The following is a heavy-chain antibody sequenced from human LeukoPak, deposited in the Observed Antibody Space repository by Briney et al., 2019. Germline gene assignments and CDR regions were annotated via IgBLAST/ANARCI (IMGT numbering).Heavy chain of an antibody. CDR3: ARVGGRGHSYGAYDY. Sequence: SETLSLTCTVSGASISSLYWSWIRQPPGKGLEWIGYIYYSGSTNSNPSLKSRVTISVDTSKNQFSLKLSSVTAADTAVYYCARVGGRGHSYGAYDYWGQGTLVTVSS. D-gene: IGHD5-18*01. CDR1: GASISSLY. CDR2: IYYSGST. J-gene: IGHJ4*02. V-gene: IGHV4-59*11.